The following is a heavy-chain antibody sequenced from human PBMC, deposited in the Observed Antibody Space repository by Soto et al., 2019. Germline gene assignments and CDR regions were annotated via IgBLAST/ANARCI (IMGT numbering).Heavy chain of an antibody. Sequence: GESQTISCNGSGYNFAGSWITWMRQKPCKGLEWMGRIDPSDSQTYYSPSFRGHVTISVTKSITTVFLQWSSLRASDTAMYYCARQIYDSDTGPNFQYYFDSWGQGTPVTVSS. J-gene: IGHJ4*02. D-gene: IGHD3-22*01. CDR1: GYNFAGSW. CDR3: ARQIYDSDTGPNFQYYFDS. V-gene: IGHV5-10-1*01. CDR2: IDPSDSQT.